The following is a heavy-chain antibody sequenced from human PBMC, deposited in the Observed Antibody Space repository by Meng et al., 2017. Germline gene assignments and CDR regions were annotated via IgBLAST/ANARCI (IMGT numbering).Heavy chain of an antibody. D-gene: IGHD4-23*01. CDR3: ARGVGYGGNSLYFDY. Sequence: QVQMGQSGGEVKKPGSSVKVSCKASGGTFSSYAISWVRQAPGQGLEWMGGIIPIFGTANYAQKFQGRVTITADKSTSTAYMELSSLRSEDTAVYYCARGVGYGGNSLYFDYWGQGTLVTVSS. V-gene: IGHV1-69*06. CDR2: IIPIFGTA. J-gene: IGHJ4*02. CDR1: GGTFSSYA.